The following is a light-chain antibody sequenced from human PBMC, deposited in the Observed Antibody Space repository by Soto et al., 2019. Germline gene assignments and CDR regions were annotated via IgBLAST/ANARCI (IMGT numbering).Light chain of an antibody. CDR1: QGISSH. J-gene: IGKJ5*01. CDR2: GAS. CDR3: QQFSGYPLT. Sequence: IQLTPSPSSLSASVGDRVTITCRASQGISSHLAWYQQRPGKAPVLLIYGASNLQSGVPSRVSGSGSGTAFTLTISSLQPEDFATYYCQQFSGYPLTFGQGTRLEI. V-gene: IGKV1-9*01.